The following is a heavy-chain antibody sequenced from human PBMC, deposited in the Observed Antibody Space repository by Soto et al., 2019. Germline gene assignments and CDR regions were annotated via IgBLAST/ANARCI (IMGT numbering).Heavy chain of an antibody. CDR2: IYHSGST. CDR3: ARDGVRVSCGGDCYFSWFDP. CDR1: GYSISSGYY. Sequence: SETLSLTCTVSGYSISSGYYWGWIRQPPGKGLEWIGSIYHSGSTYYNPSLKSRVTISVDTSKNQFSLKLSSVTAADTAVYYCARDGVRVSCGGDCYFSWFDPWGQGTLVTVSS. J-gene: IGHJ5*02. V-gene: IGHV4-38-2*02. D-gene: IGHD2-21*02.